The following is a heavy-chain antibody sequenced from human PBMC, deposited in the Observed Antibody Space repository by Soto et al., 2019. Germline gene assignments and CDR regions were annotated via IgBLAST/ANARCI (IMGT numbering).Heavy chain of an antibody. CDR2: VDTGNGNT. V-gene: IGHV1-3*04. Sequence: ASVKVSCKASGYTFTSYAIHWVRQAPGQSLEWMGWVDTGNGNTKYSQKFQGRVTITRDTYANTADMELSSLRSEDTAVYYCARDAKSDARGVPAQQDDYFDYWGQGTLVTVSS. CDR1: GYTFTSYA. D-gene: IGHD2-2*01. J-gene: IGHJ4*02. CDR3: ARDAKSDARGVPAQQDDYFDY.